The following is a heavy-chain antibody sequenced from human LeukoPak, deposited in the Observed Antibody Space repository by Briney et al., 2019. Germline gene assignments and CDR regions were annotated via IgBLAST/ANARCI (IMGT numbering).Heavy chain of an antibody. CDR3: ARDPSTLLPTDDS. V-gene: IGHV3-23*05. J-gene: IGHJ4*02. CDR1: GFNFMQYG. Sequence: PGGSLRLSCVGSGFNFMQYGMMWVRQAPGKGLEWVSTIHPSGINTHHAGSVKGRFTISRDNSKNTLYLQMNSLRVEDTAIYYCARDPSTLLPTDDSWGQGTLVAVSS. CDR2: IHPSGINT. D-gene: IGHD2-2*01.